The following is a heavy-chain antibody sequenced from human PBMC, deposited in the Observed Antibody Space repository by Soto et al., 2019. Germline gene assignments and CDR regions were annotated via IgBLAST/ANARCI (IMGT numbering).Heavy chain of an antibody. V-gene: IGHV1-18*01. CDR2: ISSSNSNT. CDR3: ARPPQVTRSYYFNGLDV. Sequence: QVQLVQSGGEVKKPGAAVMVSCKASGYTFTNYGIIWVRQAPGQGLEWMGWISSSNSNTAYAQKFQDKVTMTTYTSTSTAYIELRSLRPDDTAVYYCARPPQVTRSYYFNGLDVWGQGTTVTVSS. CDR1: GYTFTNYG. J-gene: IGHJ6*02. D-gene: IGHD5-18*01.